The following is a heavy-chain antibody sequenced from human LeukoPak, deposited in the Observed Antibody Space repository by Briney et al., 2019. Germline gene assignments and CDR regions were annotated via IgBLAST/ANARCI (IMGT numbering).Heavy chain of an antibody. Sequence: GGSLRLSCAASGFTFSDYYMSWMRQAPGKGLEWVSYISRSGSTIYYADSVKGRFTISRDNAKNSLYLQMSSLRADDTAVYYCESRRYKLNDELYWGQGTLVSVSS. D-gene: IGHD1-20*01. J-gene: IGHJ4*02. CDR1: GFTFSDYY. CDR2: ISRSGSTI. CDR3: ESRRYKLNDELY. V-gene: IGHV3-11*01.